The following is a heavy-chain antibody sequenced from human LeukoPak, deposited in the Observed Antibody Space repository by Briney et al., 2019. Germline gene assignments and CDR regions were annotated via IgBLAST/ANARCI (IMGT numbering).Heavy chain of an antibody. CDR2: ISAYNGNT. Sequence: ASVKVSCKASGYTFTSYGISWVRQAPGQGLEWMGWISAYNGNTNYAQKLQGRVTMTTDTSTSTAYMELRSLRSDDTAVYYCAREGYTAMARHGWFDPWGQGTLVTVSS. CDR1: GYTFTSYG. CDR3: AREGYTAMARHGWFDP. V-gene: IGHV1-18*01. D-gene: IGHD5-18*01. J-gene: IGHJ5*02.